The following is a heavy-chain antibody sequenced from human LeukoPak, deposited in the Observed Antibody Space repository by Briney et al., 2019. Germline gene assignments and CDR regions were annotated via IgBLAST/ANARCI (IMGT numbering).Heavy chain of an antibody. CDR2: IYHSGST. CDR3: ARGRVVTDF. J-gene: IGHJ4*02. D-gene: IGHD3-22*01. Sequence: SETLSLTCTVSGYSISSGYYWGWIRQPPGKGLEWIGSIYHSGSTYYNPSLKSRVTISVDTSKNQFSLKLSSVTAADTAVYYCARGRVVTDFWGQGTLVTVSS. V-gene: IGHV4-38-2*02. CDR1: GYSISSGYY.